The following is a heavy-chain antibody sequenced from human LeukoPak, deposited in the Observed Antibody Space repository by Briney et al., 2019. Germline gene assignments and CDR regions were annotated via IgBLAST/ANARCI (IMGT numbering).Heavy chain of an antibody. J-gene: IGHJ6*03. CDR3: AREVAPPLDLPMVRGRPPLGYYMDV. V-gene: IGHV4-30-2*01. CDR2: IYHSGST. CDR1: GGSISSGGYY. Sequence: SETLSLTCTVSGGSISSGGYYWSWIRQPPGKGLEWIGYIYHSGSTYYNPSLKSRVTISVDRSKNQFSLKLSSVTAADTAVYYCAREVAPPLDLPMVRGRPPLGYYMDVWGKGTTVTVSS. D-gene: IGHD3-10*01.